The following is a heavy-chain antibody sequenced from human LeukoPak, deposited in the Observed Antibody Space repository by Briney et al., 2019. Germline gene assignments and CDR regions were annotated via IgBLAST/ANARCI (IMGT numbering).Heavy chain of an antibody. J-gene: IGHJ4*02. D-gene: IGHD6-13*01. CDR2: INHSGST. V-gene: IGHV4-34*01. CDR1: GGSFSGYY. CDR3: ARGSPLSYIAAAGTGGGPFDY. Sequence: SETLSLTCAVYGGSFSGYYWSWIRQPPGKGLEWIGEINHSGSTNYNPSLKSRVTISVDTSKNQFSLKLSSVTAADTAVYYCARGSPLSYIAAAGTGGGPFDYWGQGTLVTVSS.